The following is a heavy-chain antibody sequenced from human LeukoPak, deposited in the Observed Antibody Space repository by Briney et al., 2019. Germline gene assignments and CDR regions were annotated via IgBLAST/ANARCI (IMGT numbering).Heavy chain of an antibody. D-gene: IGHD2-2*02. CDR3: ASGCSRTSCYTATYLSWFDP. CDR1: GYTFTSYY. CDR2: INPSGGST. V-gene: IGHV1-46*03. Sequence: ASVKVSCKASGYTFTSYYMHWVRQAPGQGLEWMRIINPSGGSTSYAQKFQGRVTMTRDTSTSTVYMELSSLRSEDTAVYYCASGCSRTSCYTATYLSWFDPWGQGTLVTVSS. J-gene: IGHJ5*02.